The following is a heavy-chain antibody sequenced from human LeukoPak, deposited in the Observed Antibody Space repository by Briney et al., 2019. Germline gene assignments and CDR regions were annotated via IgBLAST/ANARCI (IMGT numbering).Heavy chain of an antibody. Sequence: SQTLSLTCTVSGGSISSGSYYWSWIRQPAGKGLEWIGRIYTSGSTNYNPSLKSRVTISVDTSKNQFSLKLSSVTAADTAVYYCARHPIRGIVVVPAAIRGWGQGTLVTVSS. CDR2: IYTSGST. V-gene: IGHV4-61*02. CDR3: ARHPIRGIVVVPAAIRG. D-gene: IGHD2-2*01. CDR1: GGSISSGSYY. J-gene: IGHJ4*02.